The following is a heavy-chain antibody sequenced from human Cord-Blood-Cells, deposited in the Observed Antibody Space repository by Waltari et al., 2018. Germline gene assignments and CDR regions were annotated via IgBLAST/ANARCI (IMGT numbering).Heavy chain of an antibody. Sequence: QLQLQESGPGLVKPSETLSLTCTVSGGPISSSSSYWGWIRQPPGKGLEWIGSIYYRGSTYYNPSLKSRVTISIDTSKNQFSLKLSSVTAADTAVYYCASRYSSSSFDYWGQGILVTVSS. J-gene: IGHJ4*02. CDR3: ASRYSSSSFDY. CDR2: IYYRGST. CDR1: GGPISSSSSY. D-gene: IGHD6-6*01. V-gene: IGHV4-39*01.